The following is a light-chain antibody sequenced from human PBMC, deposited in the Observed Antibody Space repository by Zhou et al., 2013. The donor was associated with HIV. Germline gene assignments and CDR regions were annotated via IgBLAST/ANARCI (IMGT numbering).Light chain of an antibody. CDR2: AAS. CDR1: QRITNS. J-gene: IGKJ1*01. Sequence: DIQMTQFPSSVSASVGDRVTITCRTSQRITNSLNWYQQKPGKAPKLLIYAASTLQSGVPSRFSGSGSGTDFTLTISSLQPEDVATYYCWHYRSAPAAFGQGTKVELK. V-gene: IGKV1-39*01. CDR3: WHYRSAPAA.